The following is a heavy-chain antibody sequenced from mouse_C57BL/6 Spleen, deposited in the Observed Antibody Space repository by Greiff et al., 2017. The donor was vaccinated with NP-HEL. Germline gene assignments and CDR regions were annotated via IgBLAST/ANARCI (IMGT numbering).Heavy chain of an antibody. V-gene: IGHV5-6*01. J-gene: IGHJ4*01. D-gene: IGHD1-1*01. Sequence: EVKLVESGGDLVKPGGSLKLSCAASGFTFSSYGMSWVRQTPDKRLEWVATISSGGSYTYYPDSVKGRFTISRDNVKNTLYLQMSSLKSEDTAMYCCARLRYGSSYDAMDYWGQGTSVTVSS. CDR1: GFTFSSYG. CDR3: ARLRYGSSYDAMDY. CDR2: ISSGGSYT.